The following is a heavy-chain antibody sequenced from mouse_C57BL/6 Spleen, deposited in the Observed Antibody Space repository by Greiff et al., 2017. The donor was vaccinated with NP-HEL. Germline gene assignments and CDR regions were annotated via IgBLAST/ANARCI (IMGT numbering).Heavy chain of an antibody. J-gene: IGHJ4*01. Sequence: DVKLVESGGGLVKPGGSLKLSCAASGFTFSDYGMHWVRQAPERGLEWVAYISSGSSTIYYADTVKGRFTISRDNAKNTLFLQMTSLRSEDTAMYYGARGGYDEEDYAIDDWGQGTSVTVSS. D-gene: IGHD2-2*01. CDR3: ARGGYDEEDYAIDD. V-gene: IGHV5-17*01. CDR1: GFTFSDYG. CDR2: ISSGSSTI.